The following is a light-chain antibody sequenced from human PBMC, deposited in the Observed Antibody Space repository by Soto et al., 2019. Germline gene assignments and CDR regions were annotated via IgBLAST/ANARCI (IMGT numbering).Light chain of an antibody. V-gene: IGKV3-20*01. CDR3: QQYGSSPRT. CDR1: QSVSSSY. J-gene: IGKJ1*01. CDR2: GAS. Sequence: EIVLTQSPGTLSLSPGERATFSCRASQSVSSSYLAWYQQKPGQAPRLLLYGASSRATGIPDRFSGSGSGTDLTLTISRLEPEDFAVYYCQQYGSSPRTFGQGTKVEIK.